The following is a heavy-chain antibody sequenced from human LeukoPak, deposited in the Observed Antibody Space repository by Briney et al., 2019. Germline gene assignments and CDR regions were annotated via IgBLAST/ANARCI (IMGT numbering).Heavy chain of an antibody. D-gene: IGHD2-2*01. CDR2: ISYDVSNK. Sequence: GRSLRLSCAASGFTFSSYGMHWVRQAPGKGLEWVAVISYDVSNKYYGDSVKGRFTTSRDDSKNTLYLQMNSLRAEDTAVYYCANHRPYCSSTSCSEAYYYYGMDVWGQGTTVTVSS. V-gene: IGHV3-30*18. J-gene: IGHJ6*02. CDR1: GFTFSSYG. CDR3: ANHRPYCSSTSCSEAYYYYGMDV.